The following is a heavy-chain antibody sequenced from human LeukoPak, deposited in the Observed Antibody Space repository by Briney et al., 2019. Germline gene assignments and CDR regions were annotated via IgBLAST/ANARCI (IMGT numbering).Heavy chain of an antibody. CDR2: MNPNSGNT. Sequence: ASAKVSCKASGYTFTSYDINWVRHATGQGLEWMGWMNPNSGNTGYAQKFQGRGTITRNTSISTAYMELSSLRSEDTAVYYCARLRDNWFDPWGQGTLVTVSS. CDR1: GYTFTSYD. CDR3: ARLRDNWFDP. J-gene: IGHJ5*02. V-gene: IGHV1-8*03.